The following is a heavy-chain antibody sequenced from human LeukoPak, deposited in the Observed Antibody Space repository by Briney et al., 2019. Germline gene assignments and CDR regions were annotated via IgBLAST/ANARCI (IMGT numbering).Heavy chain of an antibody. D-gene: IGHD5-18*01. CDR3: ARLPDVTTAVVYFDY. Sequence: GGSLRLSCAASGFTFGSYAMSWVRQAPGKGLEWVSGISGSGGSTNYADSVKGRFSISRDNSKNTLSLQMNSLRAEDTAVYFCARLPDVTTAVVYFDYWGQGTLVTVSS. V-gene: IGHV3-23*01. CDR2: ISGSGGST. J-gene: IGHJ4*02. CDR1: GFTFGSYA.